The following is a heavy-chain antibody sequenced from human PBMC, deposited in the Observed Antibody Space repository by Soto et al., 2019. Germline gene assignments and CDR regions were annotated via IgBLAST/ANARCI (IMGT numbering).Heavy chain of an antibody. V-gene: IGHV3-23*01. CDR2: ISGSGGST. CDR1: GFTFSSYA. J-gene: IGHJ4*02. CDR3: AKDTTMYYYGSGSYWNY. Sequence: GGSLRLSCAASGFTFSSYAMSWVRQAPGKGLEWVSAISGSGGSTYYADSVKGRFTISRDNSKNTPYLQMNSLRAEDTAVYYCAKDTTMYYYGSGSYWNYWGQGTLVTVSS. D-gene: IGHD3-10*01.